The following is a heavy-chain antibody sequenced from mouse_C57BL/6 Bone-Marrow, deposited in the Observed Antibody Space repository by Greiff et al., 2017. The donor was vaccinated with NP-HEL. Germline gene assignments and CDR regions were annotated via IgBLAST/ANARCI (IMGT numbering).Heavy chain of an antibody. CDR3: ASLIYYGYGGFAY. Sequence: QVQLQQSGAELVKPGASVKMSCKASGYTFTSYWITWVKQRPGQGLEWIGDIYPGSGSTNYNEKFKSKATLTVDTSSSTAYMQLSSLTSEDSAVYYCASLIYYGYGGFAYWGQGTLVTVSA. V-gene: IGHV1-55*01. J-gene: IGHJ3*01. D-gene: IGHD2-2*01. CDR1: GYTFTSYW. CDR2: IYPGSGST.